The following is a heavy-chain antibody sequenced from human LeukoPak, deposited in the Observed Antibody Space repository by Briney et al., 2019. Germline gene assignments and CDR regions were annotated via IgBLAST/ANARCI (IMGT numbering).Heavy chain of an antibody. CDR1: GESFSGYY. Sequence: PSETLSLTCAVYGESFSGYYWSWIRQPPGKGLEWIGEINHSGSTNYNPSLKSRVTISVDTSKNQFSLKLSSVTAADTAVYYCARARGNVRGGPIGQWDRSRVDYYYGMDVWGQGTTVTVSS. D-gene: IGHD3-10*02. V-gene: IGHV4-34*01. CDR3: ARARGNVRGGPIGQWDRSRVDYYYGMDV. J-gene: IGHJ6*02. CDR2: INHSGST.